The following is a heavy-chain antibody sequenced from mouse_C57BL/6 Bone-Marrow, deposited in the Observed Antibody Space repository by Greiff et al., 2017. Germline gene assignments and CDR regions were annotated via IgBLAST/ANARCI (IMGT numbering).Heavy chain of an antibody. J-gene: IGHJ2*01. CDR3: ARGYEVDY. CDR1: GFSLTSYG. Sequence: QVQLKQSGPGLVQPSQSLSITCTVSGFSLTSYGVHWVRQSPGKGLEWLGVIWSGGSTDYNAAFISRLSISKDNSKSQVFFTMNSLQADDTAIYYCARGYEVDYWGQGTTLTVSS. CDR2: IWSGGST. D-gene: IGHD2-14*01. V-gene: IGHV2-2*01.